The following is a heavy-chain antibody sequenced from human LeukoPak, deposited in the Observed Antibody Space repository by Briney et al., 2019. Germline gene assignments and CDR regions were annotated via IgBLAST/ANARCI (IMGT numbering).Heavy chain of an antibody. CDR2: IVPIIGTA. J-gene: IGHJ4*02. D-gene: IGHD2-15*01. V-gene: IGHV1-69*01. Sequence: SVKISCKASGGTFHSYIVTWVGQAPGQGLEWMGGIVPIIGTANYAQKFQGRVTITADDSTSTAYMELRSLRSEDTAIYYCARDQRPSCLGGICYSGDYWGQGTLVTVTS. CDR3: ARDQRPSCLGGICYSGDY. CDR1: GGTFHSYI.